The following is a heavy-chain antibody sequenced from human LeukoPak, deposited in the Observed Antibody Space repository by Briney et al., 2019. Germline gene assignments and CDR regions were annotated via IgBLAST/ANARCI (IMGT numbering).Heavy chain of an antibody. CDR1: GDSVSSNSAA. J-gene: IGHJ6*03. CDR2: TYYRSKWYN. V-gene: IGHV6-1*01. Sequence: SQTLSLTCAISGDSVSSNSAAWNWIRQSPSRGLEWLGRTYYRSKWYNDYAVSVKSRITINPDASKNQFSLQLNSVTPEDTAVYYCAREGDGSGVGEPYYYMDVWGKGTTVTVSS. CDR3: AREGDGSGVGEPYYYMDV. D-gene: IGHD3-10*01.